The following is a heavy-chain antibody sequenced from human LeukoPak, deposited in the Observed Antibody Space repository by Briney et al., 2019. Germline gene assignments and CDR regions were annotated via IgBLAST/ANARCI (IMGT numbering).Heavy chain of an antibody. D-gene: IGHD2-2*01. V-gene: IGHV4-30-2*01. Sequence: SETLSLTCAVSGGSISSGGYSWSWIRHPPGKGLEWIGYIYHSGSTYYNPSLKSRVTISVDRSKNQFSLKLSSVTAADTAVYYCARTLLSTSCWFDPWGQGTLVTVSS. J-gene: IGHJ5*02. CDR1: GGSISSGGYS. CDR2: IYHSGST. CDR3: ARTLLSTSCWFDP.